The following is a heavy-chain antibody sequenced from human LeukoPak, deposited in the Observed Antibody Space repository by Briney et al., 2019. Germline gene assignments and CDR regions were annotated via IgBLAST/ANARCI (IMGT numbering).Heavy chain of an antibody. CDR2: IYYSGST. J-gene: IGHJ5*02. D-gene: IGHD6-13*01. V-gene: IGHV4-59*01. CDR1: GDSISSYY. Sequence: PSETLSLTCTVSGDSISSYYWTWIRQPPGKGLQWIGYIYYSGSTNYNPSLKSRLTISVDKSKNQFSLRLSSVTAADTAVYYCARLFEAAVGPGIWWFDPWGQGTLVTVSS. CDR3: ARLFEAAVGPGIWWFDP.